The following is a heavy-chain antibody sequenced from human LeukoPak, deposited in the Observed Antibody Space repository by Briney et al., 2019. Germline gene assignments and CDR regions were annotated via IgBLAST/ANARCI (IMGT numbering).Heavy chain of an antibody. Sequence: SETLSLTCTVSGVSISNYYWNWIRQPPGKGLEWIGNISYRGSTNYHPSLKSRVTISLDTSNNQFSLKLSSVTAADTAVYYCARVNPYQSSTYYYDTWGQGTLVTVSS. J-gene: IGHJ5*02. V-gene: IGHV4-59*01. CDR1: GVSISNYY. CDR2: ISYRGST. CDR3: ARVNPYQSSTYYYDT. D-gene: IGHD3-22*01.